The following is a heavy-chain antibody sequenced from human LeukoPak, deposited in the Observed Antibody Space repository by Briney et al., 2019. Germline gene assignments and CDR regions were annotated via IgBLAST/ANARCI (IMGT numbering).Heavy chain of an antibody. V-gene: IGHV3-23*01. Sequence: GGSLRLPCAASGFTFSSYAMSWVRQAPGKGLEWVSAISGSGGSTYYADSVKGRFTISRDNSKNTLYLQMNSLRAEDTAVYYCAKTLRGSGWYNPFDYWGQGTLVTVSS. D-gene: IGHD6-19*01. CDR2: ISGSGGST. J-gene: IGHJ4*02. CDR1: GFTFSSYA. CDR3: AKTLRGSGWYNPFDY.